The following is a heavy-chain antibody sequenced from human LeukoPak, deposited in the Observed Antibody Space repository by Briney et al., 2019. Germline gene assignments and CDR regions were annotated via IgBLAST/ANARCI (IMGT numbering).Heavy chain of an antibody. Sequence: SETLSLTCAVYGGSFSGYYWSWIRQPPGKGLEWIGEINHSGSTNYNPSLKSRVTISVDTSKNQFSLKLSSVTAADTAVNYCALARWWFDPWGQGTLVTVSS. V-gene: IGHV4-34*01. J-gene: IGHJ5*02. CDR2: INHSGST. CDR3: ALARWWFDP. CDR1: GGSFSGYY. D-gene: IGHD4-23*01.